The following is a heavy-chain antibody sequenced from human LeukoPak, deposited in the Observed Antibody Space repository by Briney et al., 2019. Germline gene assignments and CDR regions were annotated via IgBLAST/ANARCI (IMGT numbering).Heavy chain of an antibody. Sequence: GGSLRLSCAASGFTFSSYAMSWVRQAPGKGLEWVSAISGSGGSTFYADSVKGRFTISRDNSKNTLYLQMNSLRAEDTAVYYCARGAGYCTSSSCHLWSDYWGQGTLVTVSS. CDR1: GFTFSSYA. J-gene: IGHJ4*02. CDR2: ISGSGGST. CDR3: ARGAGYCTSSSCHLWSDY. D-gene: IGHD2-2*01. V-gene: IGHV3-23*01.